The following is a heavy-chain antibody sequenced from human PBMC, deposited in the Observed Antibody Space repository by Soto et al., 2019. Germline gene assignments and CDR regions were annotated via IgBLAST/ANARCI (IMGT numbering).Heavy chain of an antibody. V-gene: IGHV4-34*01. Sequence: SETLSLTCAVYGGSFSGYYWSWIRQPPGQGLEWIGEINHSGSTNYNPSLKSRVTISVDTSKNQFSLKLSSVTAADTAVYYCARYREIAVAWSYYYYYGMDVWGQGTTVTVSS. CDR1: GGSFSGYY. CDR2: INHSGST. CDR3: ARYREIAVAWSYYYYYGMDV. J-gene: IGHJ6*02. D-gene: IGHD6-19*01.